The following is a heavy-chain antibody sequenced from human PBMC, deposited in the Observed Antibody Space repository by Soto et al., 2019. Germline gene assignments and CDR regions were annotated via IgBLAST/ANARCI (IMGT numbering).Heavy chain of an antibody. V-gene: IGHV4-59*01. Sequence: SETLSLTCTVSGGSISSYYWSWIRQPPGKGLEWIGYIYYSGSTNYNPSLKSRVTISVDTSKNQFSLKLSSVTAADTAVYYCARDFGEWFGDIYYYYMDVWGKGTTVTVSS. CDR2: IYYSGST. CDR1: GGSISSYY. J-gene: IGHJ6*03. CDR3: ARDFGEWFGDIYYYYMDV. D-gene: IGHD3-10*01.